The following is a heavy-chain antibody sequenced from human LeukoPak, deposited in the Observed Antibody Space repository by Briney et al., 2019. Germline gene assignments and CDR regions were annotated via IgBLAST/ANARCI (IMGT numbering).Heavy chain of an antibody. D-gene: IGHD1-26*01. Sequence: ASVKVSCKASGYTFTIYAIHWVRQAPGQRLEWMGWISAGNGNTKYSQNFQGRVTFISNTSATAAFMELSSLRSEDAAVYYCARDSGSGSNDYWGQGTLVTVSS. CDR2: ISAGNGNT. CDR3: ARDSGSGSNDY. V-gene: IGHV1-3*01. CDR1: GYTFTIYA. J-gene: IGHJ4*02.